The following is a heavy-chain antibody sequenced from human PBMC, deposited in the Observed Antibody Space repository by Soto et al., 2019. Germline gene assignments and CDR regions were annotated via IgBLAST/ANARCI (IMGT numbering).Heavy chain of an antibody. Sequence: QAHLVESGGGVVQPGRSLRLSCAASGFTFTSYGMHWVRQAPGTRLEWVAVISYDGGLQHYADSVKGRFTISRDNSKNMVLLQMNGLRAEDTAVYYWVSDRGYGHASVPYSWGQGTLVRVSS. CDR2: ISYDGGLQ. D-gene: IGHD5-18*01. J-gene: IGHJ4*02. CDR1: GFTFTSYG. V-gene: IGHV3-30*03. CDR3: VSDRGYGHASVPYS.